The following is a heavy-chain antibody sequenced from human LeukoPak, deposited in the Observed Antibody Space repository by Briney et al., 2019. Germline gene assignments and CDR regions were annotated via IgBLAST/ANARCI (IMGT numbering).Heavy chain of an antibody. V-gene: IGHV3-72*01. Sequence: GGSLRLSCAASGFTFSDHYIDWVRQAPGKGLEWVGRSRNKANSYTTEYAASVKGRFTVSRDDSKNSVYLQMNSLKTEDTAVYYCARSRDGYVFWGQGTLVTVSS. J-gene: IGHJ4*02. CDR3: ARSRDGYVF. CDR2: SRNKANSYTT. CDR1: GFTFSDHY. D-gene: IGHD5-24*01.